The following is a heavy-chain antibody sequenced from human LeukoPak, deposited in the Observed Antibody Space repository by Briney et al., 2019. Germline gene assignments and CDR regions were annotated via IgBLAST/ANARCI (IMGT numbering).Heavy chain of an antibody. V-gene: IGHV3-23*01. CDR1: EFSFSSYW. CDR3: AKKAQLTSPGNYFDY. J-gene: IGHJ4*02. CDR2: IDNSDGNT. Sequence: GGSLRLSCAASEFSFSSYWMSWVRQAPGKGLEWVSAIDNSDGNTYYADSVQGRFTISRDNSKNTLYLQMHSLRAEDTAIYFCAKKAQLTSPGNYFDYWGQGTLVTVSA. D-gene: IGHD1-1*01.